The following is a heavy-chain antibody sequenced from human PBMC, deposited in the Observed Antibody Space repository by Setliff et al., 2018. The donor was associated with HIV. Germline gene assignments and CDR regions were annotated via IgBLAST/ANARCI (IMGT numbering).Heavy chain of an antibody. CDR2: INPNSGGT. V-gene: IGHV1-2*02. D-gene: IGHD6-13*01. J-gene: IGHJ3*02. CDR1: GYTFSDYY. CDR3: ARDPGYKSTWYGVFDI. Sequence: GASVKVSCKASGYTFSDYYMHWVRQAPGQGLEWMGWINPNSGGTNYAQKFQGRVNMTRDTPISTTHMELSRLRSDDTAVYYCARDPGYKSTWYGVFDIWGQGTMVTVSS.